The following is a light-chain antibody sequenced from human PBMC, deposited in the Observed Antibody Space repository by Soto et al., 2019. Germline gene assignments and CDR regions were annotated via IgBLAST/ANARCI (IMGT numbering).Light chain of an antibody. J-gene: IGKJ2*01. V-gene: IGKV1-5*03. CDR3: QQYNSYSYT. Sequence: DIPMTQSPSTLSASVGDRVTITCRASQSISNWLAWYQQKPGKAPKLLIYKASNLESGVPSRFSGSGSGTEFTLTISSLQPDDFATYYCQQYNSYSYTFGQGTKLEIK. CDR2: KAS. CDR1: QSISNW.